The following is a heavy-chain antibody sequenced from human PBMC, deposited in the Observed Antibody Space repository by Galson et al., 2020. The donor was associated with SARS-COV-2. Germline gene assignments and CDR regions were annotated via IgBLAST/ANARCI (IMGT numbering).Heavy chain of an antibody. J-gene: IGHJ4*02. CDR3: ARQPYDSSGYYYFSGFIPIYYFDY. V-gene: IGHV4-39*01. D-gene: IGHD3-22*01. Sequence: SETLSLTCTVSGGSISSSSYYWGWIRQPPGKGLEWIGSIYYSGSTYYNPSLKSRVTISVDTSKNQFSLKLSSVTAADTAVYYCARQPYDSSGYYYFSGFIPIYYFDYWGQGTLVTVSS. CDR1: GGSISSSSYY. CDR2: IYYSGST.